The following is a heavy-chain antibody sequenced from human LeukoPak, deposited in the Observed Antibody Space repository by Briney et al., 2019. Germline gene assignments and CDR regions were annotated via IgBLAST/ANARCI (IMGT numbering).Heavy chain of an antibody. V-gene: IGHV3-30*03. CDR2: ISYDGSNK. Sequence: GRSLRLSCAASGFTFSSYGMHWVRQAPGKGLEWVAVISYDGSNKYYADSVKGRFTISRDNSKNTLYLQMNSLRAEDTAVYYCARSQYSSSFIDYWGQGTLVTVSS. CDR3: ARSQYSSSFIDY. CDR1: GFTFSSYG. D-gene: IGHD6-13*01. J-gene: IGHJ4*02.